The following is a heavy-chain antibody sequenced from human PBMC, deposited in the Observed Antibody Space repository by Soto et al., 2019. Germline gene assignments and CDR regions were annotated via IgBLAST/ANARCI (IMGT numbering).Heavy chain of an antibody. CDR1: GGSVSSGSYY. Sequence: SETLSLTCTVSGGSVSSGSYYWSWIRQPPGKGLEWIGYIYYSGSTNYNPSLKSRVTISVDTSKNHFSLKLSSVTAADTAVYYCARELGTNGVYYYFDYWGQGTLVTVSS. CDR3: ARELGTNGVYYYFDY. CDR2: IYYSGST. D-gene: IGHD2-8*01. V-gene: IGHV4-61*03. J-gene: IGHJ4*02.